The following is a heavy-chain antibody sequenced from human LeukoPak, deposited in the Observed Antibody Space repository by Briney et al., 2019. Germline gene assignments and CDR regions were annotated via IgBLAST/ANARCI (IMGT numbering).Heavy chain of an antibody. J-gene: IGHJ4*02. CDR1: GFTFSSCA. V-gene: IGHV3-23*01. CDR2: ISGSGGST. D-gene: IGHD3-22*01. Sequence: GGSLRLSCAASGFTFSSCAMSWVRQAPGKGLEWVSAISGSGGSTYYADSVKGRFTISRDNSKNTLYLQVNSLRAEDTAVYYCAIAPATVVVIPYFDYWGQGTLVTVSS. CDR3: AIAPATVVVIPYFDY.